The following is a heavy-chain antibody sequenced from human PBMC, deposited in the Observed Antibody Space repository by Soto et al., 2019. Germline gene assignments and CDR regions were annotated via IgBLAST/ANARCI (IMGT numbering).Heavy chain of an antibody. V-gene: IGHV3-74*01. D-gene: IGHD6-13*01. Sequence: GGSLRLSCAASGFTFSSYWMHWVRQVPGKGLVWVSRINRDGSSTSYADSVKGRFTISRDNAKNMLYLQMNSLRVEDTAVYYCARGPEGINWYTHPIDYWGQGTLVTVSS. J-gene: IGHJ4*02. CDR1: GFTFSSYW. CDR3: ARGPEGINWYTHPIDY. CDR2: INRDGSST.